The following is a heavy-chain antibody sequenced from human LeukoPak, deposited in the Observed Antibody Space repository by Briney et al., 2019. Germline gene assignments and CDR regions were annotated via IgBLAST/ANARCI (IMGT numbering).Heavy chain of an antibody. Sequence: GGSLRLSCAVSGFTFSSYARSWVRQAPGKGLEWVSTITGSGGSTYYADSVKGRFTISRDNSKNTLYLQMNSLRAEDTAVYYCAKRGYYYDSSGYAFDIWGQGTMVTVSS. CDR2: ITGSGGST. CDR3: AKRGYYYDSSGYAFDI. D-gene: IGHD3-22*01. CDR1: GFTFSSYA. V-gene: IGHV3-23*01. J-gene: IGHJ3*02.